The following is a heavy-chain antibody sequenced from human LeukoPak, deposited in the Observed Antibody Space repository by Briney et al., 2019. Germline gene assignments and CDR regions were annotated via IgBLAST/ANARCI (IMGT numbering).Heavy chain of an antibody. CDR3: ARGGGSYYVGYYYYGMDV. V-gene: IGHV3-7*03. J-gene: IGHJ6*02. CDR2: IKQDESEK. CDR1: GFTFSSYW. D-gene: IGHD1-26*01. Sequence: PGGSLRLSCAASGFTFSSYWMSWVRQAPGKGLEWVANIKQDESEKYYVDSVKGRFTISRDNAKNSLYLQMNSLRAEDTAVYYCARGGGSYYVGYYYYGMDVWGQGTTVTVSS.